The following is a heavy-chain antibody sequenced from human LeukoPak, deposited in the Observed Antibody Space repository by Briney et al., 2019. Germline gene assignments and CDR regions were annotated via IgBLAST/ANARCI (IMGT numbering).Heavy chain of an antibody. J-gene: IGHJ6*02. CDR3: ARDLPLPAVTTYYYYGMDV. V-gene: IGHV3-21*01. Sequence: GRSLRLSCAASGFTFSSYSMNWVRQAPGKGLEWVSSISSSSSYIYYADSVKGRFTISRDNAKNSLYLHMNSLRAEDTAVYYCARDLPLPAVTTYYYYGMDVWGQGTTVTVSS. CDR1: GFTFSSYS. CDR2: ISSSSSYI. D-gene: IGHD4-17*01.